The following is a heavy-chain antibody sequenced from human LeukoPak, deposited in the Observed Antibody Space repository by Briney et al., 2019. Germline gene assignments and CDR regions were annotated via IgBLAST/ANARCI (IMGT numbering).Heavy chain of an antibody. Sequence: GGSLRLSCAASEFSVGSNYMTWVRQAPGKGLEWVSAISGSGGSTYYADSVKGRFTISRDNSKNTLYLQMNSLRAEDTAVYYCAKDIDSLGAFDIWGQGTMVTVSS. CDR1: EFSVGSNY. V-gene: IGHV3-23*01. D-gene: IGHD2-21*01. J-gene: IGHJ3*02. CDR3: AKDIDSLGAFDI. CDR2: ISGSGGST.